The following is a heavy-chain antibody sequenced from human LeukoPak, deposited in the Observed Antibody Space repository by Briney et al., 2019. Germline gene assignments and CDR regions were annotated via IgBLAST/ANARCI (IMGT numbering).Heavy chain of an antibody. CDR3: ARGDRTVIGAFDI. CDR1: GLTFSSYA. D-gene: IGHD2-21*01. CDR2: TSGRGVNT. Sequence: GGSLRLSCAASGLTFSSYAMTWVRQAPGKGLEGVSATSGRGVNTYYADSVKGRFTISRDNAKNSLYLQMNSLRAEDTAVYYCARGDRTVIGAFDIWGQGTMVTVSS. V-gene: IGHV3-23*01. J-gene: IGHJ3*02.